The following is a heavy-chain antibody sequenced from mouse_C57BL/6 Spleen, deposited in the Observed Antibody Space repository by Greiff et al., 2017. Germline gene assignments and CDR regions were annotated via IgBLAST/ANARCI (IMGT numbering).Heavy chain of an antibody. V-gene: IGHV1-80*01. Sequence: QVQLQQSGAELVKPGASVKISCKASGYAFSRYWMNWVKQRPGKGLEWIGQIYPGDGNTKYNGKFKGKATLTADKSSSTAYMQLSSLTSEDSAVYYCAIGNYKDWGGQGTTRTVST. J-gene: IGHJ2*01. CDR3: AIGNYKDW. CDR2: IYPGDGNT. CDR1: GYAFSRYW. D-gene: IGHD2-1*01.